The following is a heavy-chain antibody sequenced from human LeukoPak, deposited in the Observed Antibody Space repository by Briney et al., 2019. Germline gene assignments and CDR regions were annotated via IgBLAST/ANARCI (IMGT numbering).Heavy chain of an antibody. CDR1: GGSISSGDYY. J-gene: IGHJ4*02. Sequence: PSETLSLTCTVSGGSISSGDYYWSWIRQPPGKGLEWIGYIYYSGSTYYNPSLKSRVTISVDKSKNQFSLKLSSVTAADTAVYYCARAHEGYSRDQSFDYWGQGTLVTVSS. V-gene: IGHV4-30-4*01. D-gene: IGHD6-13*01. CDR3: ARAHEGYSRDQSFDY. CDR2: IYYSGST.